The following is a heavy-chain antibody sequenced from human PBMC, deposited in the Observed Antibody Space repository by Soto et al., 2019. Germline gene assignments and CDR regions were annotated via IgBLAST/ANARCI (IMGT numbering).Heavy chain of an antibody. J-gene: IGHJ5*02. Sequence: ASVKVSCKASGYTLTSYGISWVRQAPGQGLEWMGWISAYNGNTNYAQKLQGRVTMTTDTSTSTAYMELRSLRSDDTAVYYCARVGDFWSGYGKNWFDPWGQGTLVTVSS. CDR2: ISAYNGNT. CDR1: GYTLTSYG. CDR3: ARVGDFWSGYGKNWFDP. D-gene: IGHD3-3*01. V-gene: IGHV1-18*04.